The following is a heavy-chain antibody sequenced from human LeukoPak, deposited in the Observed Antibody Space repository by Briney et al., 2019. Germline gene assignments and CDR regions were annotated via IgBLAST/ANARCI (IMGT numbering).Heavy chain of an antibody. Sequence: SGGSLRLSCGASGFIFSSYAMSWVRQAPGKGLEWVSVISGSGGSTYNADSVKGRFTISRDNSKNTLYLQMNSLRAEDTAVYYCAIRYSSSSPAVSDYWGQGTLVTVSS. CDR2: ISGSGGST. D-gene: IGHD6-6*01. CDR3: AIRYSSSSPAVSDY. CDR1: GFIFSSYA. V-gene: IGHV3-23*01. J-gene: IGHJ4*02.